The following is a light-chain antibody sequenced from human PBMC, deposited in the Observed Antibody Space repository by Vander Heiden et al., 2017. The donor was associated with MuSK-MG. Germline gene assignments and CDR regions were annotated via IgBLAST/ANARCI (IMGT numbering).Light chain of an antibody. Sequence: DIQMTQSPSSLSASVGDRVTIACRASQSISTYLNWYQQKPGRAPKVLIYGAFSLQDGDPSRFSGSGCGTDFTLTISSRQPEDFAAYYCQQTDDFPPYTFGQGTKLEIK. CDR1: QSISTY. CDR3: QQTDDFPPYT. CDR2: GAF. V-gene: IGKV1-39*01. J-gene: IGKJ2*01.